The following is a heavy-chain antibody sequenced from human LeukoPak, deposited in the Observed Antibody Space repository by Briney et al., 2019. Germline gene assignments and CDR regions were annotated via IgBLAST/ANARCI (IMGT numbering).Heavy chain of an antibody. Sequence: PSETLSLSCTVSSGSIFTASDYCGWIRQPPGKGLEWIGAIDHLGGTSYSPSLKDRLTVAGDTATNLCSLRRPSVTAADTSAYFCARGSLNHDYPDYWGQGILVTVSS. CDR1: SGSIFTASDY. V-gene: IGHV4-39*07. CDR2: IDHLGGT. J-gene: IGHJ4*02. CDR3: ARGSLNHDYPDY.